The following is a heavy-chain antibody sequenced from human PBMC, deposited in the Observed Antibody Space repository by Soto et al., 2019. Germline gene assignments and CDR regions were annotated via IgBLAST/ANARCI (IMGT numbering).Heavy chain of an antibody. CDR2: IYYNGNT. CDR1: GGSISSSSCY. CDR3: ARLRIYCSGGTCYYYFDY. D-gene: IGHD2-15*01. J-gene: IGHJ4*02. Sequence: QLHLQESGPGLVKSSETLSLTCTVSGGSISSSSCYWGWIRLPPGKGLEWIGNIYYNGNTYYNPSLKSGVTISVDTSKSQFSLKLSSVTAADPAVYYCARLRIYCSGGTCYYYFDYWGQGTLVTVSS. V-gene: IGHV4-39*01.